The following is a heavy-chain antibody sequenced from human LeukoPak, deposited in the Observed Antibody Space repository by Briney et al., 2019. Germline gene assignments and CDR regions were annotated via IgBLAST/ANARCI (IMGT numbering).Heavy chain of an antibody. Sequence: GGSLRLSCAASGFTFSSYTMNWVRQAPGKGLEWVSSISSSSSYIYYADSVKGRFTISRDNAKNSLYLKMNSLRAEDTAVYYCARDTYDILTGYYKWAFDIWGQGTMVTVSS. CDR3: ARDTYDILTGYYKWAFDI. CDR1: GFTFSSYT. D-gene: IGHD3-9*01. CDR2: ISSSSSYI. V-gene: IGHV3-21*06. J-gene: IGHJ3*02.